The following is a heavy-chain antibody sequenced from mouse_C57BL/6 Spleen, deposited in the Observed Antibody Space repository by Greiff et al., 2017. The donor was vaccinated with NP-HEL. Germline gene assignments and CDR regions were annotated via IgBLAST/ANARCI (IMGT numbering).Heavy chain of an antibody. V-gene: IGHV1-72*01. CDR2: IDPNSGGT. D-gene: IGHD2-1*01. Sequence: QVQLQQPGAELVKPGASVKLSCKASGYTFTSYWMHWVKQRPGRGLEWIGRIDPNSGGTTYNEKFKSKATLTVDQPSSTAYMQLSSLTSEDSAVYYCARSHYGNYDAWFAYWGQGTLVTVSA. CDR3: ARSHYGNYDAWFAY. CDR1: GYTFTSYW. J-gene: IGHJ3*01.